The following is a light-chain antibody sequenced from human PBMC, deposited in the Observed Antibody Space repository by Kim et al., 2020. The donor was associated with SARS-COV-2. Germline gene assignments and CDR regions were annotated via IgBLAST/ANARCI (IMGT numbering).Light chain of an antibody. J-gene: IGKJ1*01. CDR3: QQYLTYPWT. CDR2: QIF. V-gene: IGKV1-5*03. CDR1: QSITNA. Sequence: DIQMTQSPATLSASVGDTITISCRASQSITNALAWYQVKPGKAPYLLMYQIFRLARGVPSRFSGSESGSQFTLTINSLQPEDFAIYYCQQYLTYPWTFGPGTKVDIK.